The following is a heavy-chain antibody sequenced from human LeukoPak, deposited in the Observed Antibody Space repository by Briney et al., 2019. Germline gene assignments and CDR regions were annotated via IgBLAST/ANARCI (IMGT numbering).Heavy chain of an antibody. CDR2: INHSGST. CDR1: GGSFSDYY. V-gene: IGHV4-34*01. J-gene: IGHJ5*02. D-gene: IGHD6-6*01. CDR3: ARGRRIATRRLNWFDP. Sequence: PSETLSLTCAVYGGSFSDYYWSWIRQPPGKGLEWIGEINHSGSTNYNPSLKGRVTISVDTSKKQFSLILSSVTAADTAVYYCARGRRIATRRLNWFDPWGQGTLVTVSS.